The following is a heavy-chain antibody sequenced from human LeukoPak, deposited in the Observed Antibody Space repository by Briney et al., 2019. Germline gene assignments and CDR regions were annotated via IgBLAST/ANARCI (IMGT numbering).Heavy chain of an antibody. V-gene: IGHV3-23*01. Sequence: GGSLRLSCAASGFTFSSYAMTWVRQAPGKGLEWVSGISGSGGNTYYPDSVRGRFTISRDNSKNTLSLQMNSLRAEDTAVYYCAKEHYGSGMTTFDYWAREPWSPSPQ. J-gene: IGHJ4*02. CDR1: GFTFSSYA. CDR3: AKEHYGSGMTTFDY. D-gene: IGHD3-10*01. CDR2: ISGSGGNT.